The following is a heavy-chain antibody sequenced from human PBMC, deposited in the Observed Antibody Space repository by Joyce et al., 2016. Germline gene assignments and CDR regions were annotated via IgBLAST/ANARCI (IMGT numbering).Heavy chain of an antibody. CDR2: ISSTGSTI. V-gene: IGHV3-11*01. CDR1: GFTFSDYY. D-gene: IGHD2-2*01. CDR3: ARGPGYCSTTTCSPGDGMDV. Sequence: QVQLVESGGGLVKPGGSLRLSCAASGFTFSDYYMSWIRQAPGKGLEWVSYISSTGSTIYYADSVKGRFTMSRNNAKNSLYLQMNSLRAEDTAVYYRARGPGYCSTTTCSPGDGMDVWGQGTTVTVSS. J-gene: IGHJ6*02.